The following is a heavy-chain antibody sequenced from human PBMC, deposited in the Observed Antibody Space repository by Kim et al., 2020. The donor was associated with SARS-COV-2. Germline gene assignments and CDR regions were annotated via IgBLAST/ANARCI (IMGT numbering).Heavy chain of an antibody. J-gene: IGHJ4*02. Sequence: TNYAQKLQGRVTMTTATSTSTAYMELRSLSSDDTAVYYCARTWTLALDYWGQGTLVTVSS. CDR3: ARTWTLALDY. CDR2: T. D-gene: IGHD1-1*01. V-gene: IGHV1-18*01.